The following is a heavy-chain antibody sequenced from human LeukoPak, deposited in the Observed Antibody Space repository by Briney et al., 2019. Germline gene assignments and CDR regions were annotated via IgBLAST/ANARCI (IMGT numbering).Heavy chain of an antibody. D-gene: IGHD1-7*01. Sequence: PSETLSLTCTVSGGSISSGGYYWSWIRQPPGKGLEWIGYIYHSGSTYYNPSLKSRVTISVDRSKNQFSLKLSSVTAADTAVYYCARGRLELRPDAFDIWGQGTMVTVSS. V-gene: IGHV4-30-2*01. J-gene: IGHJ3*02. CDR1: GGSISSGGYY. CDR2: IYHSGST. CDR3: ARGRLELRPDAFDI.